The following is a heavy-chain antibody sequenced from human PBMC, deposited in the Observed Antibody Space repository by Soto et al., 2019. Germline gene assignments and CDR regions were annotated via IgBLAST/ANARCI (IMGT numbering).Heavy chain of an antibody. V-gene: IGHV3-21*01. CDR3: ARDSRRSYYALDV. D-gene: IGHD4-17*01. J-gene: IGHJ6*02. Sequence: ESGGGLVKPGGSLRLSCAASGFTFSNYSMNWVRQAPGQGLEWVSSISSSGNYINYADSLKGRITISRDNAKNSLYLQMNSLRAEDTAVYFCARDSRRSYYALDVWGQGTTVTVSS. CDR2: ISSSGNYI. CDR1: GFTFSNYS.